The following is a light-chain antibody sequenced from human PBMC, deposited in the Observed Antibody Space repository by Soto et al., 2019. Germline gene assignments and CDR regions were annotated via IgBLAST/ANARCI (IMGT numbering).Light chain of an antibody. Sequence: ESVLTQSPGTLSLSPGERATRSCRASQSVTSTYLAWYQQKPGQAPRLLIYGASNRATGIPARFSGSGSGTDFTLTISSLEPEDFAVYYCQQRSNWPPFFGQGTRREIK. CDR2: GAS. CDR1: QSVTSTY. J-gene: IGKJ5*01. V-gene: IGKV3-11*01. CDR3: QQRSNWPPF.